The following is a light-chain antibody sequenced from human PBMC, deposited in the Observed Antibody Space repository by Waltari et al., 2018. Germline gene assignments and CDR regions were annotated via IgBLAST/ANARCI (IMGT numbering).Light chain of an antibody. V-gene: IGLV2-11*01. CDR2: DVS. CDR1: SSDAGGYNY. CDR3: CSYAGSYTFI. Sequence: QSALTQPRSVSGSPGQSVTISCTGTSSDAGGYNYLSWYQQHPGKAPKLMIYDVSKRPSGVPDRFSGAKSGYPASLTISGIQADDEADYYCCSYAGSYTFIFGGGTELTVL. J-gene: IGLJ2*01.